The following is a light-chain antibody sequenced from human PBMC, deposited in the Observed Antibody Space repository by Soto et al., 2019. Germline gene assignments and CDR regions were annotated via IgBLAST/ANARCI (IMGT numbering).Light chain of an antibody. V-gene: IGKV3-20*01. Sequence: ENVLTQSPGTLSLSPGDSATLSCRASQSISRTYLAWYQQKPVQAPRLLIYDTSSRATGIQDRFSGSGSGTEFTLTIRRLAPEDFAVYYCXHYGRSPTFGQGTRLEIK. CDR1: QSISRTY. J-gene: IGKJ5*01. CDR3: XHYGRSPT. CDR2: DTS.